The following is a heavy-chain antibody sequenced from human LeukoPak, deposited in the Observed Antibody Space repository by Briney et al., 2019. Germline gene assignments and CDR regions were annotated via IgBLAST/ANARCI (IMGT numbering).Heavy chain of an antibody. V-gene: IGHV3-11*03. D-gene: IGHD6-19*01. Sequence: GGPLRLSCAASGFTFSDYYMSWIRQAPGKGLKWVSYISSSSSYTNYADSVKGRFTISRDNAKNSLYLQMNSLRAEDTAVYYCARCFVGSGCFDYWGQGTLVTVSS. CDR2: ISSSSSYT. CDR1: GFTFSDYY. CDR3: ARCFVGSGCFDY. J-gene: IGHJ4*02.